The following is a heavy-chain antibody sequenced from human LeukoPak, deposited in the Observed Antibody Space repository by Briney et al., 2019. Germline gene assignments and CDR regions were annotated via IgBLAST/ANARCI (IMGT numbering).Heavy chain of an antibody. CDR1: GFTVSNMY. CDR2: IYSGGCT. CDR3: ARAWGPYPYFDY. D-gene: IGHD3-16*01. Sequence: GGSLRLSCAASGFTVSNMYKSWVRQAPGKGLEWVSVIYSGGCTHYADSVKGRFTISRDNSKKTLYIQMNSLRAEDTAVYYCARAWGPYPYFDYWGQGTLVTVSS. V-gene: IGHV3-66*01. J-gene: IGHJ4*02.